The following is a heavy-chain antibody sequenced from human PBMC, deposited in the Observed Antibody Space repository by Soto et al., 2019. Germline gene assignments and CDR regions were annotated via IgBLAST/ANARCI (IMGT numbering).Heavy chain of an antibody. Sequence: GAAVKVSCKACGYTFTRYYMHWVRQAPGQGLEWMGIINPSGGSTSYAQKFQGRVTMTRDTSTSTVYMELSSLRSEDTAVYYCASSTYYYDSSGYYPSWGQGTLVTVSS. D-gene: IGHD3-22*01. V-gene: IGHV1-46*01. CDR3: ASSTYYYDSSGYYPS. J-gene: IGHJ4*02. CDR2: INPSGGST. CDR1: GYTFTRYY.